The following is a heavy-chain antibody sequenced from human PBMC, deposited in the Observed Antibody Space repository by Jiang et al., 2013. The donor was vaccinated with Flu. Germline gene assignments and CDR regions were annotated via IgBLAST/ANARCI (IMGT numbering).Heavy chain of an antibody. D-gene: IGHD2-8*01. J-gene: IGHJ4*02. CDR2: IRXKVYRGTT. CDR3: TRDLVRDVILIPVTYFDY. CDR1: YA. V-gene: IGHV3-49*04. Sequence: YAVSWRPPGVQGRGVEWVGFIRXKVYRGTTDYAASVKGRFTISRDDSKSIAYLQMSSLKTEDTAVYYCTRDLVRDVILIPVTYFDYWGQGALVTVSS.